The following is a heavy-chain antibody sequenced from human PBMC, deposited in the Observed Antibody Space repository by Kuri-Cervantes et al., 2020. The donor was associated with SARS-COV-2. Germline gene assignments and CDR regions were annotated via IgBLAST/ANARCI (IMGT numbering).Heavy chain of an antibody. V-gene: IGHV1-2*04. CDR2: INPNSGDT. D-gene: IGHD6-13*01. J-gene: IGHJ3*02. Sequence: ASVKVSCKASGYTFTGYYIHWVRQAPGHGLEYMGWINPNSGDTKYAQRFRDWVTLTRDTSISTAYMELSRLRSDDTAVYYCARHQGGSSSRLWYAFDIWGQGTMVTVSS. CDR3: ARHQGGSSSRLWYAFDI. CDR1: GYTFTGYY.